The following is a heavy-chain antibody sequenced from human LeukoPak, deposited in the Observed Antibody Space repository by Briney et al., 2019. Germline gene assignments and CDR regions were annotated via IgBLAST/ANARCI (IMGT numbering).Heavy chain of an antibody. J-gene: IGHJ4*02. CDR1: GFTFSSYS. CDR2: ISSSSSYI. D-gene: IGHD2-15*01. CDR3: ARDVRGSGDRLDY. Sequence: PGGSLRLSCAASGFTFSSYSMNWVRQAPGKGLAWVSSISSSSSYIYYADSVKGRFTISRDNAKNSLYLQMNSLGAEDTAVYYCARDVRGSGDRLDYWGQGTLVTVSS. V-gene: IGHV3-21*01.